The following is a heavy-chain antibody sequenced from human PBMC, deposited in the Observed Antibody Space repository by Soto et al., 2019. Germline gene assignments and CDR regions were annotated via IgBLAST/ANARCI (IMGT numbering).Heavy chain of an antibody. CDR1: GYTFTGYY. V-gene: IGHV1-2*04. D-gene: IGHD2-2*01. CDR3: ARGTHCSSTSCYLWFDP. CDR2: INPNSGGT. J-gene: IGHJ5*02. Sequence: ASVKVSCKASGYTFTGYYMHWVRQAPGQGLEWMGWINPNSGGTNYAQKFQGWVTMTRDTSISTAYMELSRLRSDDTAVYYCARGTHCSSTSCYLWFDPWGQGTLVTVSS.